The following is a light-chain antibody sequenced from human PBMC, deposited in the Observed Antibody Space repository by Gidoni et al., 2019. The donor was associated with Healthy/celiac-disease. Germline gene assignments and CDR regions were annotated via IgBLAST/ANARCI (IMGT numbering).Light chain of an antibody. CDR2: GAS. CDR3: QQYNNWPPIT. J-gene: IGKJ5*01. CDR1: QSVSSN. V-gene: IGKV3-15*01. Sequence: EIVMPQSPPTLSVSPGERATLSCRSSQSVSSNLAWYQQKPGQAPRLLIYGASTRATGIPARFSGSGSGTEFTLTISSLQSEDFAVYYCQQYNNWPPITFXXXTRLEIK.